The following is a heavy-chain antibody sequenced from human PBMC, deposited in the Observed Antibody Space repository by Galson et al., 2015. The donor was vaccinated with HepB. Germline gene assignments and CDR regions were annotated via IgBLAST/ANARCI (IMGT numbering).Heavy chain of an antibody. CDR2: IIPIFGTA. V-gene: IGHV1-69*06. CDR1: GGTFSNYA. Sequence: SVKVSCKASGGTFSNYAISWVRQAPGQGLEWMGGIIPIFGTAKYAQKFQGRVTITADKSTSTAFMELSSLRSVDTAVYYCAGAYYFDSSGYYSDYWGQGTLVTVSS. D-gene: IGHD3-22*01. J-gene: IGHJ4*02. CDR3: AGAYYFDSSGYYSDY.